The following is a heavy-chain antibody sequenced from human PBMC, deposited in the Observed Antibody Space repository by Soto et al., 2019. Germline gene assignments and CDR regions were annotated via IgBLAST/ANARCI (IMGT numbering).Heavy chain of an antibody. Sequence: QLQLQESGPGLVKPSETLSLTCTVSGGSISSSSYYWGWIRQPPGKGLEWIGSIYYSGSTYYNPSLKSRVTISVDTSKNQFSLQLSSVTVADTAVYYCATRIAVAGTDDAFDIWGQGTMVTVSS. J-gene: IGHJ3*02. CDR2: IYYSGST. D-gene: IGHD6-19*01. CDR3: ATRIAVAGTDDAFDI. V-gene: IGHV4-39*01. CDR1: GGSISSSSYY.